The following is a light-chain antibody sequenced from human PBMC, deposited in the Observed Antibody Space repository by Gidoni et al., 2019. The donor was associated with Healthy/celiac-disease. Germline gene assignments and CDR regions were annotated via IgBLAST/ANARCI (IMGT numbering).Light chain of an antibody. V-gene: IGKV3-20*01. CDR3: QQYGSSLFT. CDR2: GAS. CDR1: QSVSSSY. J-gene: IGKJ3*01. Sequence: EIVLTQSPGPLSLSPRERATLSCRASQSVSSSYLAWYQQKPGQAPKLLIYGASSRATGIPDRFSGSGSGTDFTLTISRLEPEDFAVYYCQQYGSSLFTFGPGTKVDIK.